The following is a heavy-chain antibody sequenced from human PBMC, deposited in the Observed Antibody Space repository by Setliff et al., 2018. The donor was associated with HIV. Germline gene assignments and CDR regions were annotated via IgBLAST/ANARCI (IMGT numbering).Heavy chain of an antibody. J-gene: IGHJ6*03. Sequence: GGSLRLSCAASGFTFSSYSMNWVRQAPGKGPEWVSCISSTGYTIYYADSVKGRFTISRDNAKNSLYLQMNSLRPEDTAVYYCARVSGATRDYYYYYMDVWGKGTTVTVS. V-gene: IGHV3-48*04. D-gene: IGHD1-26*01. CDR3: ARVSGATRDYYYYYMDV. CDR1: GFTFSSYS. CDR2: ISSTGYTI.